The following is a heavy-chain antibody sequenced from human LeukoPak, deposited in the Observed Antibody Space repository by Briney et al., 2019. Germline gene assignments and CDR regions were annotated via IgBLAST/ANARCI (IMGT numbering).Heavy chain of an antibody. J-gene: IGHJ5*02. D-gene: IGHD2-2*01. Sequence: GGSLRLSCAASGFTFSSYIMTWLPQAPGKGLEWVSSISRSGDSAYYADSVKGCFTTSRDNSTGTLYLQMNSLRVEDTAVYYCAKGGDSSCHGCWFDPWGQGTLVTVSS. CDR2: ISRSGDSA. CDR3: AKGGDSSCHGCWFDP. V-gene: IGHV3-23*01. CDR1: GFTFSSYI.